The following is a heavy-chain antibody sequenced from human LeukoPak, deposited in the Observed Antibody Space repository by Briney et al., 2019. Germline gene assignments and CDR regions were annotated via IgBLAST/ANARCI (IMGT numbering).Heavy chain of an antibody. CDR1: GYTFTSYG. J-gene: IGHJ5*02. Sequence: ASVKVSCKASGYTFTSYGISWVRQAPGQGLEWMGWISAYNGNTNYAQKLQGRVTMTTDTSTGTAYMELRSLRAEDTAVYYCARDRSGLNWFDPWGQGTLVTVSS. D-gene: IGHD6-19*01. CDR2: ISAYNGNT. CDR3: ARDRSGLNWFDP. V-gene: IGHV1-18*01.